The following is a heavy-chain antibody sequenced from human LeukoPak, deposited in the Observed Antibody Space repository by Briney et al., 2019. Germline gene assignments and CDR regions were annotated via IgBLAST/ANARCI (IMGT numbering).Heavy chain of an antibody. CDR2: IYHSGST. D-gene: IGHD1-26*01. CDR3: ARIPDYSGSYS. CDR1: GGSISSGGYY. J-gene: IGHJ4*02. Sequence: SETLSLTCTVSGGSISSGGYYWSRIRQPPGKGLEWIGYIYHSGSTYYNPSLKSRVTISVDRSKNQFSLKLSSVTAADTAVYYCARIPDYSGSYSWGQGTLVTVSS. V-gene: IGHV4-30-2*01.